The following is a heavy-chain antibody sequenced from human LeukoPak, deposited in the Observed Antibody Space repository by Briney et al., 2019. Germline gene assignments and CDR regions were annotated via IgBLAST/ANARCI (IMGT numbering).Heavy chain of an antibody. J-gene: IGHJ4*02. D-gene: IGHD2/OR15-2a*01. Sequence: ASVKVSCKASGYIFTSYYMHWVRQAPGQGLEWMGIINPSGGSTSYTQKFQGRVTMTRDTSTTTVYMELSILRSQDTAVYYCARHKEVGDYYYFDYWGQGTLVTVSS. CDR1: GYIFTSYY. CDR3: ARHKEVGDYYYFDY. CDR2: INPSGGST. V-gene: IGHV1-46*01.